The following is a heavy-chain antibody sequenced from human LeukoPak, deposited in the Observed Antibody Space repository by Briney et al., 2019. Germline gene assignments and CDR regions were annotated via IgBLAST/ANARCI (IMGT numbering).Heavy chain of an antibody. Sequence: GASLRLSCAASGFTFSSYSMNWVRQTPGKGLEWGSSISSSSTYIYYAYSVKGRFTISRDNAKHSLYLQMNSLRAEDTAVYYCARDGSGGVDYWGQGTLVTVSS. D-gene: IGHD3-3*01. CDR1: GFTFSSYS. CDR3: ARDGSGGVDY. J-gene: IGHJ4*02. CDR2: ISSSSTYI. V-gene: IGHV3-21*01.